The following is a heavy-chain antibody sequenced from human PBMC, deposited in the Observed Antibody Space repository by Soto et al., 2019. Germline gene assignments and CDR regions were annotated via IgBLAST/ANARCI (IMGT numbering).Heavy chain of an antibody. CDR2: ISCDGSEK. D-gene: IGHD3-16*01. CDR3: ARDDDAGEDGFDM. V-gene: IGHV3-30-3*01. Sequence: QVQLVESGGGVVQPGRSLRLSCAASGFTFSRYVMHWVRQAPGKGLEWVAGISCDGSEKYYAESVRGRFTISRDNSKNTVDRQVNSLRVEDTAVYGCARDDDAGEDGFDMWGQGTVVTVSS. CDR1: GFTFSRYV. J-gene: IGHJ3*02.